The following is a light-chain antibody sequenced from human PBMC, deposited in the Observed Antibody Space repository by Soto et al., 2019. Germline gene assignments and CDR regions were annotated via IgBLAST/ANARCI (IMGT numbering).Light chain of an antibody. CDR3: CSYARSSTYV. CDR2: EGS. J-gene: IGLJ1*01. Sequence: QSALTQPASVSGSPGQSITISCTGTSGDVGSYNLVSWYQHHPGKAPKLMIYEGSKRPSGVSNRFSGSKSGSTASLTISGLQPEDEADYYCCSYARSSTYVFGAGTKVTVL. CDR1: SGDVGSYNL. V-gene: IGLV2-23*01.